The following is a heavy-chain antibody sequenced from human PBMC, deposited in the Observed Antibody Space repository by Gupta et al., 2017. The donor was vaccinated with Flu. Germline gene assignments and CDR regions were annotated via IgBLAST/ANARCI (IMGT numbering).Heavy chain of an antibody. Sequence: EVQLLESGGGLVQPGGSLRLSCAASGFTFSSYAMSWVRQAPGKGLEWVSGIGGGGDSTYYADSVKGRFTVSRENSKTTLYLQMNSLRVEDAATYYCAKDRSRGVTSLAYVQNWGQGTRVTVSS. J-gene: IGHJ4*02. CDR1: GFTFSSYA. V-gene: IGHV3-23*01. CDR2: IGGGGDST. D-gene: IGHD3-10*01. CDR3: AKDRSRGVTSLAYVQN.